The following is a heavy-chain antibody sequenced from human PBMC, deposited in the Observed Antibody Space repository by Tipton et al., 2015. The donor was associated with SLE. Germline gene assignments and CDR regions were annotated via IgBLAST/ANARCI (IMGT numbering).Heavy chain of an antibody. CDR3: ARADVIVAYYYYGMDV. V-gene: IGHV3-30-3*01. CDR1: GFTFSSYA. J-gene: IGHJ6*02. Sequence: RSLRLSCAASGFTFSSYAMHWVRQAPGKGLEWVAVISYDGSNKYYADSVKGRFTISRDNAKNSLYLQMNSLRAEDTAVYYCARADVIVAYYYYGMDVWGQGTMVTVSS. D-gene: IGHD2-15*01. CDR2: ISYDGSNK.